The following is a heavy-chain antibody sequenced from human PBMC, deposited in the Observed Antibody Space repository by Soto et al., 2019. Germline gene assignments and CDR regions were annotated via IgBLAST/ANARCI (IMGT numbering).Heavy chain of an antibody. V-gene: IGHV3-23*01. CDR3: AKYFAEEALGLCTRDPSPVYVH. J-gene: IGHJ4*02. D-gene: IGHD2-8*01. CDR2: ISGSGGST. CDR1: GFTFSSYA. Sequence: GGSLRLSCAASGFTFSSYAMSWVRQAPGKGLEWVSAISGSGGSTYYADSVKGRFTISRDNSKNTLYLQMNSLRAEDTAVYYCAKYFAEEALGLCTRDPSPVYVHWGPGTLVNVS.